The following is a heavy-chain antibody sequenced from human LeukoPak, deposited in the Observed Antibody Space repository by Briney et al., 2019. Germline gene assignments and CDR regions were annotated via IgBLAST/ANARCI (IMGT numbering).Heavy chain of an antibody. CDR1: GFTFSSYS. CDR3: ARVLHGPYYYYYMDV. J-gene: IGHJ6*03. Sequence: PGGSLRLSCAASGFTFSSYSMKWVRQAPGKGLEWVSYISSSSSTIYYADSVKGRFTISRDNAKNSLYLQVNSLRAEDTAVYYCARVLHGPYYYYYMDVWGKGTTVTVSS. CDR2: ISSSSSTI. V-gene: IGHV3-48*01.